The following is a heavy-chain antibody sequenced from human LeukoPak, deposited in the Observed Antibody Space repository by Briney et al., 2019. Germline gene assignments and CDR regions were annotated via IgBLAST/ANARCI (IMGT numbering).Heavy chain of an antibody. D-gene: IGHD3-22*01. CDR2: IYYSGST. J-gene: IGHJ3*02. Sequence: PSETLSLTCTVSGGSISSYYWSWIRQPPGKGLEWIGYIYYSGSTNYNPSLKSRVTISVDTSKNQFSLKLSSVTAADTAVYYCARAWYYYDSSGYRDAFDIWGQGTMVTVSS. V-gene: IGHV4-59*01. CDR1: GGSISSYY. CDR3: ARAWYYYDSSGYRDAFDI.